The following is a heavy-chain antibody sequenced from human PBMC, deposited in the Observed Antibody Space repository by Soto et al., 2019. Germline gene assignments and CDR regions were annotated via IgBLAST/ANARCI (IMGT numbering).Heavy chain of an antibody. V-gene: IGHV4-31*03. J-gene: IGHJ4*02. D-gene: IGHD3-22*01. Sequence: PSETLSLTCTVSGGSISSGGYYWSWIRQHPGKGLEWIGYIYYSGSTYYNPSLKSRVTISVDTSKNQFSLKLSSVTAADTAVYYCARALDVPYYYDSTIIAYWGQGTLVTVSS. CDR1: GGSISSGGYY. CDR2: IYYSGST. CDR3: ARALDVPYYYDSTIIAY.